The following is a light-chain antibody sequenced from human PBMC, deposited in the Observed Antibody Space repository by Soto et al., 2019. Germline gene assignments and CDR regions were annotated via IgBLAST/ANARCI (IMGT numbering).Light chain of an antibody. CDR2: DAS. CDR1: QSISSW. J-gene: IGKJ1*01. Sequence: DIRMTQSPSTLSASVGDRVTITCRASQSISSWLAWYQQKPGKAPKLLIYDASSLESGVPSRFSGSGSGTEFTLTITRLQPDDFAAYDCQQYNRSPWTFGQGTKVEIK. V-gene: IGKV1-5*01. CDR3: QQYNRSPWT.